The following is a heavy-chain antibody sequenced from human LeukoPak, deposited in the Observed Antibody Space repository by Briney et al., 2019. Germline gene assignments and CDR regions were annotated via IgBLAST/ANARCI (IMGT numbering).Heavy chain of an antibody. J-gene: IGHJ5*02. CDR2: MNPNSGNT. D-gene: IGHD6-6*01. CDR3: ARAPLGIAARPFGPHNWFDP. V-gene: IGHV1-8*01. Sequence: GASVKVSCKASGYTFTSYDINWVRQATGQGLEWMGWMNPNSGNTGYAQKFQGRVTMTRNTSISTAYMELSSLRSEDTAVYYCARAPLGIAARPFGPHNWFDPWGQGTLVTVSS. CDR1: GYTFTSYD.